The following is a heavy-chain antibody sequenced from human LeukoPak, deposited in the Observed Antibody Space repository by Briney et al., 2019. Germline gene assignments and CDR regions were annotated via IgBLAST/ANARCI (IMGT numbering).Heavy chain of an antibody. CDR3: AKTWFGESSIFDY. J-gene: IGHJ4*02. CDR2: ISGSGGST. CDR1: GFTFSSYA. V-gene: IGHV3-23*01. Sequence: GRSLRLSCAASGFTFSSYAMSWVRQAPGKGLEWVSAISGSGGSTYYADSVKGRFTISRDNSKNTLYLQMNSLRAEDTAVYYCAKTWFGESSIFDYWGQGTLVTVSS. D-gene: IGHD3-10*01.